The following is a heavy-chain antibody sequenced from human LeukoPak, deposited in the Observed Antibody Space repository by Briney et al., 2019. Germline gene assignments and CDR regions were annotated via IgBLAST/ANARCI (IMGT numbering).Heavy chain of an antibody. CDR2: INHSGST. V-gene: IGHV4-34*01. D-gene: IGHD5-12*01. CDR1: GGSFSGYY. CDR3: ARQGYNGYDSPFYFDY. J-gene: IGHJ4*02. Sequence: SETLSLTCAVYGGSFSGYYWSWIRQPPGKGLEWIGEINHSGSTNYNPSLKSRVTISVDTSKNQFSLKLSSVTAADTAVYYCARQGYNGYDSPFYFDYWGQGTLVTVSS.